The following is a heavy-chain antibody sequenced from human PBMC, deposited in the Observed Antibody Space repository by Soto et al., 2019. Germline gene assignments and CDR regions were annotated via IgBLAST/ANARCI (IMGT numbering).Heavy chain of an antibody. D-gene: IGHD3-10*01. CDR2: IIPILGIA. CDR1: GGTFSSST. V-gene: IGHV1-69*08. CDR3: ARDENYYGSGSNNGMDV. Sequence: QVQLVQSGAEVKESGSSVKVSCKASGGTFSSSTISWVRQAPGQGLEWMGRIIPILGIANYAQKFQGRVTITADKSTSTAYRELSSLRSEDTAGYYCARDENYYGSGSNNGMDVWGQGTTVTVSS. J-gene: IGHJ6*02.